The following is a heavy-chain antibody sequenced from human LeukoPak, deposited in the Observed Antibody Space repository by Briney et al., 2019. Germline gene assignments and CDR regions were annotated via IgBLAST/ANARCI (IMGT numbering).Heavy chain of an antibody. D-gene: IGHD6-19*01. J-gene: IGHJ4*02. Sequence: PGGSLRLSCAASGFTFSSYWMSWVRQAPGKGLEWVSNIGSSGTTIYYADSVKGRFSTSRDNAKSSLYLQMNSLRVEDTAVYYCALLAVASDFDYWGQGALVTVSS. CDR1: GFTFSSYW. V-gene: IGHV3-48*04. CDR2: IGSSGTTI. CDR3: ALLAVASDFDY.